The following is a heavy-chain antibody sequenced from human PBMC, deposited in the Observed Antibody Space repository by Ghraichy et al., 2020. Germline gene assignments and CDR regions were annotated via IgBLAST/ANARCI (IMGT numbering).Heavy chain of an antibody. CDR3: AKVRDQSY. CDR1: GFTFSYYS. J-gene: IGHJ4*02. CDR2: IRGTGDGIGYII. V-gene: IGHV3-23*01. Sequence: GGSLRLSCTASGFTFSYYSMSWVRQAPGKGLEWVSSIRGTGDGIGYIIYYADSVKGRCTISRDNSKNTLYLQMNSLRAEDTDIYYWAKVRDQSYWGQGTLVT.